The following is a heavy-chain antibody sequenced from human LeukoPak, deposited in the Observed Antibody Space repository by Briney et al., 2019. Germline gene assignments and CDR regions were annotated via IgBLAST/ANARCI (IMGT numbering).Heavy chain of an antibody. D-gene: IGHD6-13*01. V-gene: IGHV3-9*01. Sequence: GGSLRLPCAASGFTFDDYAMHWVRQAPGKGLEWVSGISWNSGSIGYADSVKGRFTISRDNAKNSLYLQMNSLRAEDTALYYCAKDKGIAAAGRFDPWGQGTLVTVSS. J-gene: IGHJ5*02. CDR2: ISWNSGSI. CDR3: AKDKGIAAAGRFDP. CDR1: GFTFDDYA.